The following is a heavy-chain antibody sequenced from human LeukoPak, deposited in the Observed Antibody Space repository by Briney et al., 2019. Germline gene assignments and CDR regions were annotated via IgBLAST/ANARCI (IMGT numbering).Heavy chain of an antibody. CDR3: ASSFYGSTYGGFDI. CDR2: ISPYNANT. V-gene: IGHV1-18*01. J-gene: IGHJ3*02. D-gene: IGHD3-10*01. CDR1: GYTFTSHG. Sequence: GASVKVSCKASGYTFTSHGIIWVRQAPGQGLEWMGWISPYNANTNYAQKLQGRVTMTTDTSTTTAYMELRSLRSDDTAVYYCASSFYGSTYGGFDIWGQGTMVTVSS.